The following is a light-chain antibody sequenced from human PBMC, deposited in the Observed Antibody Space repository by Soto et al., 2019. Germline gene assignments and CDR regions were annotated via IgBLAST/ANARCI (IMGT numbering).Light chain of an antibody. Sequence: IQLTQSPSSLSASVGDRVTITCRASQGISSHLAWYQQKPGKAPKLLIFAASTLQSGVPSRFSGSGSGTDFTLTIRSLQPEDFATYYCQHLNSYSSTFGQGTRLEIK. CDR1: QGISSH. CDR2: AAS. CDR3: QHLNSYSST. V-gene: IGKV1-9*01. J-gene: IGKJ5*01.